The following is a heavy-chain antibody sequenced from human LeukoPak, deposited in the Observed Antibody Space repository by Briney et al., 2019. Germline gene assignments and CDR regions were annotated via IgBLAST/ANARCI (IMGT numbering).Heavy chain of an antibody. D-gene: IGHD5-12*01. Sequence: GGSLRLSCAASGLTFSTYDMHCVPQATGEGLEWVSGIGKGGDTYSVSSVKGRFTISSENAKNSLYLQMNSLRNGETAVYYGAGGGYSGFDVWGQGTVVTVAS. CDR2: IGKGGDT. CDR3: AGGGYSGFDV. J-gene: IGHJ3*01. CDR1: GLTFSTYD. V-gene: IGHV3-13*04.